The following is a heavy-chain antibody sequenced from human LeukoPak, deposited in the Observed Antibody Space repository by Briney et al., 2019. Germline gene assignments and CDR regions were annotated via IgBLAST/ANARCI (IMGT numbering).Heavy chain of an antibody. CDR1: GDSVISGTSV. V-gene: IGHV4-31*03. CDR2: IHHSGHT. J-gene: IGHJ4*02. Sequence: SETLSLTCTVSGDSVISGTSVWGWSRQHPGKGLEWVGYIHHSGHTYDNPSLQSRVIISMDKSKNQFSLKLNSVTGADPAVYSCARYCSSTSCLFDYWGQGALVTVSS. D-gene: IGHD2-2*01. CDR3: ARYCSSTSCLFDY.